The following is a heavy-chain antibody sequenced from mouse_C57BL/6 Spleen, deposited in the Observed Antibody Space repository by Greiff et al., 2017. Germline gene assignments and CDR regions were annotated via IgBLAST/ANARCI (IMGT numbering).Heavy chain of an antibody. J-gene: IGHJ2*01. D-gene: IGHD4-1*01. Sequence: QVQLQQSGAELARPGASVKMSCKASGYTFTSYTMHWVKQRPGQGLEWIGYINPSSGYTKYNQKFKDKATLTADKSSSTAYMQLSSLTSEDSAVYYCARGELGRFDYWGQGTTLTVSS. CDR2: INPSSGYT. V-gene: IGHV1-4*01. CDR3: ARGELGRFDY. CDR1: GYTFTSYT.